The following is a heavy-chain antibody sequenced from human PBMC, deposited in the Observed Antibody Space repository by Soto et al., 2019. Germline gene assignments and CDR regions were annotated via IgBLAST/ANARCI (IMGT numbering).Heavy chain of an antibody. J-gene: IGHJ4*02. CDR3: ARRRASDYGGNHHPYYFDR. D-gene: IGHD4-17*01. V-gene: IGHV4-39*01. CDR2: ISYSGRT. CDR1: GASIITDNYF. Sequence: SETLSLTCTVSGASIITDNYFWVWIRQSPRRGLELIGSISYSGRTYDNPSLQSRVTISIDASKNQFSLKLTSVTTADTAVYYCARRRASDYGGNHHPYYFDRWGQGALVTVSS.